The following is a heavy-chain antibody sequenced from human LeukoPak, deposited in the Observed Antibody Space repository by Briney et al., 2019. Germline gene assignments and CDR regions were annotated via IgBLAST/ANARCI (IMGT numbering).Heavy chain of an antibody. CDR3: AKELSQQLVYYYYYGMDV. Sequence: PGGSLRLSCAASGFTFSSYAMSWVRQAPGKGLEWVSAISGSGGSTYYADSVKGRFTISRDNSKNTLYLQMNSLRAEDTAVYYCAKELSQQLVYYYYYGMDVWGQGTTVTVSS. CDR1: GFTFSSYA. D-gene: IGHD6-13*01. J-gene: IGHJ6*02. CDR2: ISGSGGST. V-gene: IGHV3-23*01.